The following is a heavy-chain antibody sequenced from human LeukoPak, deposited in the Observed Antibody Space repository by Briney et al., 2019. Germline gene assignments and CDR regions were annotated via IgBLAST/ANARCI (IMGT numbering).Heavy chain of an antibody. CDR2: ISAYNGNT. CDR3: ARKNEGYYYYGMDV. J-gene: IGHJ6*02. D-gene: IGHD1-1*01. CDR1: GYTFTNYG. Sequence: ASVKVSCKASGYTFTNYGFSWVRQAPGQGLEWMGWISAYNGNTNYAQKLQGRVTMTTDTSTSTAYMELRSLRSDDTAVYYCARKNEGYYYYGMDVWGQGTTVTVSS. V-gene: IGHV1-18*01.